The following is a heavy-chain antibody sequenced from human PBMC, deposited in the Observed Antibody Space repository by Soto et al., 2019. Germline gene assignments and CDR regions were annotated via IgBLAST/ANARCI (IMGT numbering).Heavy chain of an antibody. CDR2: IYATGTT. Sequence: SETLSLTCTVSGASISGFYWSWIRKSAGKGLEWIGRIYATGTTDYNPSLKSRVMMSVDTSKKQFSLKLRSVTAADTAVYYCVRDGTKTLRDWFDPWGPGSSVTLYS. V-gene: IGHV4-4*07. CDR3: VRDGTKTLRDWFDP. CDR1: GASISGFY. J-gene: IGHJ5*02. D-gene: IGHD1-1*01.